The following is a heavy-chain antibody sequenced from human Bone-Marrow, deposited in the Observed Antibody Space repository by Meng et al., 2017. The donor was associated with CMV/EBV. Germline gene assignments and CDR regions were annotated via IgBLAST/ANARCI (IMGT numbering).Heavy chain of an antibody. CDR2: IKPDGSEK. Sequence: GESLKISCAASGFTFSTYWMGWVRQAPGKGLEWVANIKPDGSEKQYVDSVKGRFTISRDNAENSLYLQMNSLRVEDTAVYYCASSKGFWSGFEDYFDYWGQGTLVTVSS. J-gene: IGHJ4*02. D-gene: IGHD3-3*01. V-gene: IGHV3-7*01. CDR3: ASSKGFWSGFEDYFDY. CDR1: GFTFSTYW.